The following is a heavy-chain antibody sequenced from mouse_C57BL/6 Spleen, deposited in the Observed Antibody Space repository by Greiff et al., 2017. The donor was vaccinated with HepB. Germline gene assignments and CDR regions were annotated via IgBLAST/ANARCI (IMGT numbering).Heavy chain of an antibody. D-gene: IGHD6-5*01. V-gene: IGHV3-6*01. J-gene: IGHJ4*01. CDR3: AREGPKSFYAMDY. CDR2: ISYDGSN. CDR1: GYSITSGYY. Sequence: EVKLQESGPGLVKPSQSLSLTCSVTGYSITSGYYWNWIRQFPGNKLEWMGYISYDGSNNYNPSLKNRISITRDTSKNQFFLKLNSVTTEDTATYYCAREGPKSFYAMDYWGQGTSVTVSS.